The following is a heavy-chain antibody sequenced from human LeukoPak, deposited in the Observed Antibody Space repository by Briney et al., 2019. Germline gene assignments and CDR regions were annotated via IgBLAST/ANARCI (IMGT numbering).Heavy chain of an antibody. CDR3: AIEQWELKY. J-gene: IGHJ4*02. Sequence: GGSLRLSCAASGFTFCNSGMGWVRQAPGKGLEWISAISDSGGLTYYADSVKGRFTISRDDSKTTLYLQMNSLKAEDTAVYYCAIEQWELKYWGQGTLVTVSS. CDR2: ISDSGGLT. CDR1: GFTFCNSG. V-gene: IGHV3-23*01. D-gene: IGHD1-26*01.